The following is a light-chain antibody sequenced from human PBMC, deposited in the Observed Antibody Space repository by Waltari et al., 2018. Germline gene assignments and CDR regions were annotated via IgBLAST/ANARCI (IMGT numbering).Light chain of an antibody. CDR2: LGS. CDR1: QSLLHSNVYSF. V-gene: IGKV2-28*01. CDR3: MQALQTPFT. J-gene: IGKJ3*01. Sequence: DIVMTQSPLSLPVTPGEPASISCRSSQSLLHSNVYSFLDWYLQKPGQSPQLLIYLGSNRASGVPDRFSGSGSGTDFTLKISRVEAEDVGVYYCMQALQTPFTFGPGTKVDIK.